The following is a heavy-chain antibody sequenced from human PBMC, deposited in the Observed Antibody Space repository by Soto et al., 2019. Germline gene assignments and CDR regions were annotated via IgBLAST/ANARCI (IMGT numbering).Heavy chain of an antibody. CDR3: ARVGPWVPYYYDSSPYTFENWFDP. J-gene: IGHJ5*02. CDR1: GYSISSGYL. Sequence: PAETLSLTCAVSGYSISSGYLLGVLRDPGGEVLEWIGSIYHGGSTYYNPSLNSRVTLSIDVTNNHVSLILNSVTAADTAVYYCARVGPWVPYYYDSSPYTFENWFDPWGQGTLVTVSS. CDR2: IYHGGST. D-gene: IGHD3-22*01. V-gene: IGHV4-38-2*01.